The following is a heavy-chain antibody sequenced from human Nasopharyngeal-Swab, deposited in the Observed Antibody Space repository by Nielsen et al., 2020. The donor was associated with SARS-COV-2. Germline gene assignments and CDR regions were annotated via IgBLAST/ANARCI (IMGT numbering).Heavy chain of an antibody. CDR2: ISWDGGST. V-gene: IGHV3-43*01. CDR1: GFTFDDYT. J-gene: IGHJ6*02. D-gene: IGHD5-24*01. Sequence: ESLKISCAASGFTFDDYTMHWVRQAPGKGLEWVSLISWDGGSTYYADSVKGRFTISRDNSKNSLYLQMNSLRTEDTALYYCAKAEMATGYGMDVWGQGTTVTVSS. CDR3: AKAEMATGYGMDV.